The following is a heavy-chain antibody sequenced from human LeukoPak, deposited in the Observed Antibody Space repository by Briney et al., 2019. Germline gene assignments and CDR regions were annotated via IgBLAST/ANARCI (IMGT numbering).Heavy chain of an antibody. V-gene: IGHV1-8*01. CDR2: MNPNSGNT. J-gene: IGHJ6*02. Sequence: ASVKVSCKASGYTFTSYDINWVRQATGQGLEWMGWMNPNSGNTGYAQKFQGRVTMTRNTSISTAYMELSSLRSEDTAVYYCARFPSKYFDWFYTTIDYYGMDVWGQGTTVTVSS. D-gene: IGHD3-9*01. CDR3: ARFPSKYFDWFYTTIDYYGMDV. CDR1: GYTFTSYD.